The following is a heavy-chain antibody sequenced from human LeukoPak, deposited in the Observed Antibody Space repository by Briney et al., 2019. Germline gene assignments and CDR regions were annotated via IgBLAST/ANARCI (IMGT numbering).Heavy chain of an antibody. CDR3: ARCYDFWSGYFFDY. V-gene: IGHV1-18*01. CDR1: GYTFTSNG. CDR2: ISAYNGNT. Sequence: GASVKVSCKASGYTFTSNGISWVRQAPGQGLEWMGWISAYNGNTNYAQKLQGRVTMTTDTSTSTAYMELRSLRSDDTAVYYCARCYDFWSGYFFDYWGQGTLVTVSS. D-gene: IGHD3-3*01. J-gene: IGHJ4*02.